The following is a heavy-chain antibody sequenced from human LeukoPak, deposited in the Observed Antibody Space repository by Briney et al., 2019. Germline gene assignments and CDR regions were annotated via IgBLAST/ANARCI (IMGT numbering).Heavy chain of an antibody. J-gene: IGHJ4*02. Sequence: ASVKVSCKASGYTFTGYYMHWVRQAPGQGLEWMGWINPNSGGTNYAQKFQGRVTMTRDTSISTAYMELSRLRSDDTAVYYCARYSSSWYLGGTNDYWGQGTLVTASS. D-gene: IGHD6-13*01. CDR1: GYTFTGYY. V-gene: IGHV1-2*02. CDR2: INPNSGGT. CDR3: ARYSSSWYLGGTNDY.